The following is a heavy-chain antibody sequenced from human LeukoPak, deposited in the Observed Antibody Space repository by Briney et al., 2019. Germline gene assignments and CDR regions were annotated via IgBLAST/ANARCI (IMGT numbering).Heavy chain of an antibody. CDR2: ISSNGGRS. CDR1: GYTFSAYA. J-gene: IGHJ4*02. D-gene: IGHD1-1*01. CDR3: VKITSVTGGDC. V-gene: IGHV3-64D*09. Sequence: GGSLRLSCSASGYTFSAYAMYWVRQAPGKGLEYVSGISSNGGRSFYADSVKGRFTISRDNSKSTLYLQMSSLRAEDTAVYYCVKITSVTGGDCWGQGTRLTVSS.